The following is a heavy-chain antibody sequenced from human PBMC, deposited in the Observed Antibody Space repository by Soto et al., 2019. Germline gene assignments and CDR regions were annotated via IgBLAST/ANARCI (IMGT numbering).Heavy chain of an antibody. Sequence: GGSLRLSCAASGFTFSNSGMHWVRQAPGKGLEWVPIIWYDATNKYYADSVKGRFTFSRDNSKNTLYLQMNGLRADDTALYFCAKSRVFIGAIVTLLDSWGQGTPVTVSS. CDR2: IWYDATNK. J-gene: IGHJ4*02. CDR1: GFTFSNSG. D-gene: IGHD3-16*02. CDR3: AKSRVFIGAIVTLLDS. V-gene: IGHV3-30*02.